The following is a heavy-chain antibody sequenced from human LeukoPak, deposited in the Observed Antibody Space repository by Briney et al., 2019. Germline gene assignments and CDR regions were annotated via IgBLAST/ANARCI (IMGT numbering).Heavy chain of an antibody. V-gene: IGHV1-46*01. Sequence: ASVKVSCKASGYTFTSYYMHWVRQAPGQGLEWMGIINPSGGSTSYAQKFQGRVTLTRDTSTSTVYMELSSLRSEDTAIYYCARIRDGYNDAYDLWGQGTVVTVPS. J-gene: IGHJ3*01. CDR2: INPSGGST. CDR1: GYTFTSYY. D-gene: IGHD5-24*01. CDR3: ARIRDGYNDAYDL.